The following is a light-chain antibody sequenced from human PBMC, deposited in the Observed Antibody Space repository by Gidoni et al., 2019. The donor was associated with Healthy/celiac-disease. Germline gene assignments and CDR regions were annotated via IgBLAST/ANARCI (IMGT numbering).Light chain of an antibody. V-gene: IGKV1-9*01. CDR3: QQLNSYPVYT. Sequence: DIQLTQSPSFLSASVGDRVTITCQASQGISSYLAWYQQKPGKAPKLLIYAASTLQSGVPSRFSGSGSGTEFTLTISSLQPEDFATYYCQQLNSYPVYTFGQGTKLEIK. J-gene: IGKJ2*01. CDR2: AAS. CDR1: QGISSY.